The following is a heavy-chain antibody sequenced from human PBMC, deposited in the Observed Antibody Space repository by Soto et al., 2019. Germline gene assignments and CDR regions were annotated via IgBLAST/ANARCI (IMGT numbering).Heavy chain of an antibody. V-gene: IGHV4-59*01. CDR3: ARGPPYYYDSSGYYGFDY. CDR1: GGSISSYY. J-gene: IGHJ4*02. CDR2: IYYSGST. Sequence: SETLSLTCTVSGGSISSYYWSWIRQPPGKGLEWIGYIYYSGSTNYNPSLKSRVTISVDTSKNQFSLKLSSVTAADTAVYYCARGPPYYYDSSGYYGFDYWGQGXLVTVSS. D-gene: IGHD3-22*01.